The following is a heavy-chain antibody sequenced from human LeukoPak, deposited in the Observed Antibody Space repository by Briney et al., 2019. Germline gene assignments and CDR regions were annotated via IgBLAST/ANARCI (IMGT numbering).Heavy chain of an antibody. CDR1: GFTFSSHD. CDR3: ARSRTLWGAFDI. J-gene: IGHJ3*02. D-gene: IGHD2-21*01. V-gene: IGHV3-13*05. Sequence: PGGSLRLSCAASGFTFSSHDVHWVRQTTGKGLEWVSGIGTAGDPYYLDSVKGRFTISGENAKNSLYLQMNSLRAGDTAVYYCARSRTLWGAFDIWGQGTMVTVSS. CDR2: IGTAGDP.